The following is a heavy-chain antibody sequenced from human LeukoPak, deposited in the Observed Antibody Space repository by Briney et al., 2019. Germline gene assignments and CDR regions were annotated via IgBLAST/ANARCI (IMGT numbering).Heavy chain of an antibody. Sequence: GGSLRLSCAASGFTFSSYDMHWVRQATGKGLEWVSAIGTAGDPYYPGSVKGRFTISRENAKNSLYLQMNSLRAEDTAVYYCARVKDSTGYPRIDPWGQGTLVTVSS. V-gene: IGHV3-13*05. D-gene: IGHD3-22*01. CDR1: GFTFSSYD. CDR2: IGTAGDP. CDR3: ARVKDSTGYPRIDP. J-gene: IGHJ5*02.